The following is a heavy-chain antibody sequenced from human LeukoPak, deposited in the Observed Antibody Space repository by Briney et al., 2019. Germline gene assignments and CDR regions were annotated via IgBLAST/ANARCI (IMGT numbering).Heavy chain of an antibody. J-gene: IGHJ4*02. Sequence: GGSLRLSCAGSGFTFSNYAMTWVRQAPGKGLEWVSSVSGSGRNTFYPDSVEGRFTISRDNSKNTVYLQMNSLRADDTAVYYCARDSLGMSTLDSWGQGTLVTVSS. D-gene: IGHD5/OR15-5a*01. V-gene: IGHV3-23*01. CDR1: GFTFSNYA. CDR3: ARDSLGMSTLDS. CDR2: VSGSGRNT.